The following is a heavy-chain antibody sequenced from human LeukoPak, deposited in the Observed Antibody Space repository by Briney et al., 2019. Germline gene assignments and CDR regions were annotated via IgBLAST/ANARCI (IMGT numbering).Heavy chain of an antibody. J-gene: IGHJ4*02. Sequence: GGSLRLSCAASGFSFSRYWMSWVRQAPEKGLEWVANIKQDGSERYYVDSVKGRFTISRDNAKNSLYLQMNSLRAEDTAVYYCAKVAFPKTSGVITTRGDYFDYWGQGTLVTVSS. CDR2: IKQDGSER. D-gene: IGHD3-22*01. CDR1: GFSFSRYW. V-gene: IGHV3-7*01. CDR3: AKVAFPKTSGVITTRGDYFDY.